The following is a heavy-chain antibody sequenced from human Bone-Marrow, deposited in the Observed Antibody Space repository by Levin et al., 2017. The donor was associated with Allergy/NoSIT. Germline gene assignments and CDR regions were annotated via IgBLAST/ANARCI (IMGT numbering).Heavy chain of an antibody. CDR1: GYTFTSYA. V-gene: IGHV1-3*01. CDR3: ARDRRLLWFGAKGVWFDP. J-gene: IGHJ5*02. D-gene: IGHD3-10*01. CDR2: INAGNGNT. Sequence: ASVKVSCKASGYTFTSYAMHWVRQAPGQRLEWMGWINAGNGNTKYSQKFQGRVTITRDTSASTAYMELSSLRSEDTAVYYCARDRRLLWFGAKGVWFDPWGQGTLVTVSS.